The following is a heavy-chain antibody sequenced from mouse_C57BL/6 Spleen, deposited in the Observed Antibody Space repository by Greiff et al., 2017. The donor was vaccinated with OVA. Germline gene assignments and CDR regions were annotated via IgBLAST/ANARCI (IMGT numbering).Heavy chain of an antibody. CDR2: IYPRSGNT. V-gene: IGHV1-81*01. Sequence: QVQLQQSGAELARPGASVKLSCKASGYTFTSYGISWVKQRTGQGLEWIGEIYPRSGNTYYNEQFKGKATLTADKSSSTAYMELRSLTSEDSAVYFFARRDDYHGAMDYWGQGTSVTVSS. D-gene: IGHD2-4*01. CDR1: GYTFTSYG. J-gene: IGHJ4*01. CDR3: ARRDDYHGAMDY.